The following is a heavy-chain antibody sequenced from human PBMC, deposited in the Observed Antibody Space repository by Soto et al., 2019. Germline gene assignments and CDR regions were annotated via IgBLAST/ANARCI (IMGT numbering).Heavy chain of an antibody. CDR1: GGTFSSYA. V-gene: IGHV1-69*01. J-gene: IGHJ6*02. CDR3: ARSQGSSTSLEIYYYYYYGMDV. Sequence: QVQLVQSGAEVKKPGSSVKVSCKASGGTFSSYAISWVRQAPGQGLEWMGGIIPISGTANYAQRFQGRVTSPADESTSTAYMELRSLRSEDTAVYYCARSQGSSTSLEIYYYYYYGMDVWGQGTKVTVSS. CDR2: IIPISGTA. D-gene: IGHD2-2*01.